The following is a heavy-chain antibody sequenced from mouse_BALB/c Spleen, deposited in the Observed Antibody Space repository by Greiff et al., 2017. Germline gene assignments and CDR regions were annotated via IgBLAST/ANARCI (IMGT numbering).Heavy chain of an antibody. CDR3: ARAGPTARGTWFAY. CDR2: INSNGGST. CDR1: GFTFSSYG. V-gene: IGHV5-6-3*01. D-gene: IGHD1-2*01. Sequence: EVKLVESGGGLVQPGGSLKLSCAASGFTFSSYGMSWVRQTPDKRLELVATINSNGGSTYYPDSVKGRFTISRDNAKNTLYLQMSSLKSEDTAMYYCARAGPTARGTWFAYWGQGTLVTVSA. J-gene: IGHJ3*01.